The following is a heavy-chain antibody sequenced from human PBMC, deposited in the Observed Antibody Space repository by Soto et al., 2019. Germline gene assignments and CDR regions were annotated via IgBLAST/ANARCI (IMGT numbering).Heavy chain of an antibody. CDR2: IKSKADGETT. J-gene: IGHJ6*02. V-gene: IGHV3-15*07. D-gene: IGHD1-26*01. Sequence: EVQLVESGGGLVEPGGSLRLSCAASGFSFINAWMHWVRQAPGKGLEWVGRIKSKADGETTDYAAPVKGRFIISRDDSKNTLYLLINSLKMEDTAVYYCSALGVWGQGTTVTVSS. CDR1: GFSFINAW. CDR3: SALGV.